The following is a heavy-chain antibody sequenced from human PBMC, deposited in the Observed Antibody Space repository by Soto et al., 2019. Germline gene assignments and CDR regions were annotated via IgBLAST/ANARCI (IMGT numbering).Heavy chain of an antibody. V-gene: IGHV1-3*01. CDR3: ARDSYYYDSSGYQYLQH. Sequence: ASVNVCCKASGYHFTSYATHWVRQAPGQRLEWMGWINAGNGNTKYSQRFQGRVTITRDTSASTAYMELGSLRSEDTAVYYCARDSYYYDSSGYQYLQHWGKCTRVTV. D-gene: IGHD3-22*01. CDR2: INAGNGNT. J-gene: IGHJ1*01. CDR1: GYHFTSYA.